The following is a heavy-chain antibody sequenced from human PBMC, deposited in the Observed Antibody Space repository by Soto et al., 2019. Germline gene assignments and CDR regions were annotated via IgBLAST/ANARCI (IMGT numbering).Heavy chain of an antibody. J-gene: IGHJ4*02. V-gene: IGHV3-23*01. CDR2: ISGSGGST. CDR1: GFTFSSYA. CDR3: AKYKYGIAVADRFDY. Sequence: GGSLRLSCAASGFTFSSYAMSWVRQAPGKGLEWVSAISGSGGSTYYADSVKGRFTISGDNSKNTLYLQMNSLRAEDTAVYYCAKYKYGIAVADRFDYWGQGTLVTVSS. D-gene: IGHD6-19*01.